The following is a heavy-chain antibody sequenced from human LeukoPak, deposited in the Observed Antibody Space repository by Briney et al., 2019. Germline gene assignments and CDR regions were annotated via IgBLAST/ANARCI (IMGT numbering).Heavy chain of an antibody. CDR3: ARLQSRQLLWGLTFDY. D-gene: IGHD2-2*01. J-gene: IGHJ4*02. V-gene: IGHV3-7*01. CDR2: IKQDGSQK. CDR1: GFTFSTYW. Sequence: GGSLRLSCAVSGFTFSTYWMSWVRQAPGKGLEWVANIKQDGSQKYYVHSVKGRFTISRDNAKNSLYLQMNSLRAEDTAVYYCARLQSRQLLWGLTFDYWGQGTLVTVSS.